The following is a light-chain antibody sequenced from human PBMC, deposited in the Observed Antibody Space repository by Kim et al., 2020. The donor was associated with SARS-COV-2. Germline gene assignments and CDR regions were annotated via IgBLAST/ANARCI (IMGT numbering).Light chain of an antibody. CDR1: ALPKQY. Sequence: SYELTQPPSVSVAPGQRARITCSGDALPKQYAYWYQQKSGQAPVLVIYKDTERPSGIPERFSASSSGTTVTLTISGVRAEDEADYYCQSADSSDTYVVFGGGTQLTVL. CDR3: QSADSSDTYVV. V-gene: IGLV3-25*03. CDR2: KDT. J-gene: IGLJ2*01.